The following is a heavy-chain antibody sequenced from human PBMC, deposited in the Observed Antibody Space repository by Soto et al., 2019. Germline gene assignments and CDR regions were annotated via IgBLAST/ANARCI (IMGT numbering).Heavy chain of an antibody. J-gene: IGHJ5*02. CDR1: GGSISSSNW. CDR3: ARDGYYYDSSGYWSGNWFDP. Sequence: LRRILSLTCAVSGGSISSSNWWSGVRQPPGKGLEWIGEIYHSGSTNYNPSLKSRVTISVDKSKNQFSLKLSSVTAADTAVYYCARDGYYYDSSGYWSGNWFDPWGQGTLVTVSS. CDR2: IYHSGST. V-gene: IGHV4-4*02. D-gene: IGHD3-22*01.